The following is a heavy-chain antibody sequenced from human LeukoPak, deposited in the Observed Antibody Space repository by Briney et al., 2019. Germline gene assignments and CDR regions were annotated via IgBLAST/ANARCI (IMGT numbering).Heavy chain of an antibody. V-gene: IGHV4-59*01. CDR1: GGSISSYY. CDR2: IYYSGST. CDR3: ARGAYYDFWSGPGY. J-gene: IGHJ4*02. Sequence: SETLSLTCTVSGGSISSYYWSWIRQPPGKGLEWIGYIYYSGSTNYNPSLKSRVTISVDTSKNQFSLKLSSVTAADTAVYYCARGAYYDFWSGPGYWGQGTLVTVSS. D-gene: IGHD3-3*01.